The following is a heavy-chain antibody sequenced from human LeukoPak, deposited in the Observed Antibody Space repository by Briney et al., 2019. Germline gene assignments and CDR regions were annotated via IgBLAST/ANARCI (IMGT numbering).Heavy chain of an antibody. CDR1: GFTFSSYA. J-gene: IGHJ4*02. CDR3: AKADRITMIVVVTVDY. D-gene: IGHD3-22*01. Sequence: GGSLRLSCAASGFTFSSYAMSWVRQAPGKGLEGVSAISGSGGSTYYADSVKGRFTISRDNYKNTLYLQMNSLRAEDTAVYYCAKADRITMIVVVTVDYWGQGTLVTVSS. V-gene: IGHV3-23*01. CDR2: ISGSGGST.